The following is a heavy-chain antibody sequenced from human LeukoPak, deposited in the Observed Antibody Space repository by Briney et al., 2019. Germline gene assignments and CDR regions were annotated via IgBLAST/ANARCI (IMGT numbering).Heavy chain of an antibody. CDR3: AREQPLYYYDSSRSWFDP. J-gene: IGHJ5*02. CDR1: GGSISSSSYY. V-gene: IGHV4-39*07. D-gene: IGHD3-22*01. CDR2: IYYSGST. Sequence: KPSEALSLTCTVSGGSISSSSYYWGWIRQPPGKGLEWIGSIYYSGSTYYNPSLKSRVTISVDTSKNQFSLKLSSVTAADTAVYYCAREQPLYYYDSSRSWFDPWGQGTLVTVSS.